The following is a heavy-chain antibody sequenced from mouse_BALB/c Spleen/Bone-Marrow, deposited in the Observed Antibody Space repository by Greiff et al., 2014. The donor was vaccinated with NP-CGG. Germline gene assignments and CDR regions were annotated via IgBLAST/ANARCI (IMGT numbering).Heavy chain of an antibody. J-gene: IGHJ4*01. CDR3: TRWLPYAMDY. D-gene: IGHD2-2*01. CDR2: IYPSDSYT. Sequence: QVQLQQPGAELVRPGASVKLSCKASGYTFTNFWINWVKQRPGQGLEWIGNIYPSDSYTNYNQKFKDKATLTVDKSSSTAYKQLSSPTSEVSAVYYCTRWLPYAMDYWGQGTSVTVSS. CDR1: GYTFTNFW. V-gene: IGHV1-69*02.